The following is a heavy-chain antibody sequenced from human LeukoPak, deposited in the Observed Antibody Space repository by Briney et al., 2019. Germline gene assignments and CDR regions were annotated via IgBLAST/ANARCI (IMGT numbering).Heavy chain of an antibody. J-gene: IGHJ4*02. Sequence: GAAVKVSCKASGYTFTGYYMHWLRQAPGQGLDWMGWINPNSCGTNYAQKFQGRVTMTRDTSISTAYMELSRLRSDDTAVYYCARVDRSSGHSLWGQGTLVTVSS. V-gene: IGHV1-2*02. CDR2: INPNSCGT. D-gene: IGHD3-22*01. CDR1: GYTFTGYY. CDR3: ARVDRSSGHSL.